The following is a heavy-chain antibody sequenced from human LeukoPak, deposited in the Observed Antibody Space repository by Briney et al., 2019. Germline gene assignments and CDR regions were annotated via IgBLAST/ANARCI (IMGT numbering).Heavy chain of an antibody. V-gene: IGHV3-30*02. D-gene: IGHD2-15*01. Sequence: GGSLRLSCAASGFTFRSYAIHWVRQAPGKGLEWVAVIWFDGSNKYYADSVKGRFTISRDNSKNTLYLQMNSLRAEDTAVYYCAKDESGYCSGGSCYDYWGQGTLVTVSS. J-gene: IGHJ4*02. CDR1: GFTFRSYA. CDR2: IWFDGSNK. CDR3: AKDESGYCSGGSCYDY.